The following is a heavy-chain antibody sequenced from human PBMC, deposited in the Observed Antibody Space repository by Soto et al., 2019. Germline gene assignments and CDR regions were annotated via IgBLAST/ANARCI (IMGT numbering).Heavy chain of an antibody. Sequence: ASVKVSCKTSGYTFTDYYTHWVRQAPGQGLEWMGWMNPKSGGAYFAQKFQGRVTLTRDTSIGTAYIEVNSLTSDDTAVYFCTRENIENSDGLYDAFDMCGEGTTFTGS. D-gene: IGHD5-18*01. J-gene: IGHJ3*02. CDR3: TRENIENSDGLYDAFDM. V-gene: IGHV1-2*02. CDR2: MNPKSGGA. CDR1: GYTFTDYY.